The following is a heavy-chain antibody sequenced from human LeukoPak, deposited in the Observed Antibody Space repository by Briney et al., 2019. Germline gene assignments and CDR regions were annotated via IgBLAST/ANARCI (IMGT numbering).Heavy chain of an antibody. CDR3: ARHSSTDYYYYGLDV. CDR2: TYYRSKWYY. V-gene: IGHV6-1*01. Sequence: SQTLSLTCAISGDRVSSNSAAWNWIRQSPSRGLEWLGRTYYRSKWYYDYALSVKRRIVINPDTSKNQFSLQLNSVTPEDTAVYYCARHSSTDYYYYGLDVWGQGTTVAVSS. J-gene: IGHJ6*02. CDR1: GDRVSSNSAA. D-gene: IGHD1-1*01.